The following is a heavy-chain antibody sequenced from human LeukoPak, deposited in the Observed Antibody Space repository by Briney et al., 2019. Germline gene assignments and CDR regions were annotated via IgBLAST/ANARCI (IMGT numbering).Heavy chain of an antibody. CDR1: GFTFSDHY. V-gene: IGHV3-7*03. CDR3: AREAGKIAAAGTFDY. CDR2: IKQDGSEK. J-gene: IGHJ4*02. Sequence: GGSLRLSCAASGFTFSDHYMDWVRQAPGKGLEWVANIKQDGSEKYYVDSVKGRFTISRDNAKNSLYLQMNSLRAEDTAVYYCAREAGKIAAAGTFDYWGQGTLVTVSS. D-gene: IGHD6-13*01.